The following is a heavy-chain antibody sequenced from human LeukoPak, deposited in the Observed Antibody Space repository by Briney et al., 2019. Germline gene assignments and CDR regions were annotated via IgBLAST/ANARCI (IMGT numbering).Heavy chain of an antibody. CDR1: GGTFSSYA. V-gene: IGHV1-69*13. D-gene: IGHD4-17*01. J-gene: IGHJ4*02. CDR3: ARGGDLGTVTNY. Sequence: SVKVSCKASGGTFSSYAISWVRQAPGQGLEWMGGIIPIFGTANYAQKFQGRVTITADESTSTAYMELSSLRSEDTAVYYCARGGDLGTVTNYWGQGTPVTVSS. CDR2: IIPIFGTA.